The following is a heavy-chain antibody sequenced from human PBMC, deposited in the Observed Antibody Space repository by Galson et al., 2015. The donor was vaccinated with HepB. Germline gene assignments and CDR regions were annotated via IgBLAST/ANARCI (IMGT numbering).Heavy chain of an antibody. V-gene: IGHV3-74*03. CDR3: AKYTSGKGFDD. J-gene: IGHJ4*02. CDR1: GFTLSSYW. CDR2: VGGDGTST. Sequence: SLRLSCAASGFTLSSYWMHWVRQAPGKGLVWVSNVGGDGTSTKYVDSVKGRFTISRDDAKNTMYLQMNSLRDEDTAVYYCAKYTSGKGFDDWGQGTLVTVSS. D-gene: IGHD3-10*01.